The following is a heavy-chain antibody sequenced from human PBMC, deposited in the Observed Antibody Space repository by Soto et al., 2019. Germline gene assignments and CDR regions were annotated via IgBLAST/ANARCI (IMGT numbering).Heavy chain of an antibody. CDR1: GFTFSSYG. CDR2: ISYDGSNK. J-gene: IGHJ6*02. CDR3: ANARERSYYYYYGMDV. V-gene: IGHV3-30*18. Sequence: GGSLRLSCAASGFTFSSYGMHWVRQAPGKGQEWVAVISYDGSNKYYADSVKGRFTISRDNSKNTLYLQMNSLRAEDTAVYYCANARERSYYYYYGMDVWGQGTTVTVSS. D-gene: IGHD1-26*01.